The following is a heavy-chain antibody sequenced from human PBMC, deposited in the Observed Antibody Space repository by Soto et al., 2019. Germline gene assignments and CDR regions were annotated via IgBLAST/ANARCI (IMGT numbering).Heavy chain of an antibody. V-gene: IGHV3-48*02. Sequence: QPGGSLRLSCAASGFTFSSYSMNWVRQAPGKGLEWVSYISSSSSTIYYADSVKGRFTISRDNAKNSLYLQMNSLRDEDTAVYYCARDPGGYWPYYYYYGMDVWGQGTTVTVSS. D-gene: IGHD3-16*01. CDR3: ARDPGGYWPYYYYYGMDV. CDR2: ISSSSSTI. J-gene: IGHJ6*02. CDR1: GFTFSSYS.